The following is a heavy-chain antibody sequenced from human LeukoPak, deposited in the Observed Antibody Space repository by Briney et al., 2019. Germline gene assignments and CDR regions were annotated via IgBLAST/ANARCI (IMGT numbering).Heavy chain of an antibody. J-gene: IGHJ4*02. Sequence: GRPLRPSCAASGFAFSNYWMTWARQAPGKGLDWVANIKKDGSETNYVDSVKGRFTISRDNAKNSLYLQMNSLRAEDTALYCCGSTNSFSYWGRGTLVTVSS. CDR3: GSTNSFSY. CDR1: GFAFSNYW. V-gene: IGHV3-7*01. D-gene: IGHD2-15*01. CDR2: IKKDGSET.